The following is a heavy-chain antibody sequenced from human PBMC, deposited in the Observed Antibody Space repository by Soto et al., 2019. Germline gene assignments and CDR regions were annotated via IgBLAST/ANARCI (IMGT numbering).Heavy chain of an antibody. CDR1: GGSISSGGYY. Sequence: PSETLSLTCTVSGGSISSGGYYWSWIRQHPGKGLEWIGYIYYSGSIYYNPSLKSRVTISVDTSKNQFSLKLSSVTAADTAVYYCARVRLGELSLVPAFDIWGQGTMVTVSS. CDR3: ARVRLGELSLVPAFDI. D-gene: IGHD3-16*02. V-gene: IGHV4-31*02. CDR2: IYYSGSI. J-gene: IGHJ3*02.